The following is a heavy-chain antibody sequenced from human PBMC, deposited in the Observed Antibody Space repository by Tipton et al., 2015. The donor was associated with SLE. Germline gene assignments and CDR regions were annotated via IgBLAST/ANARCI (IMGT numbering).Heavy chain of an antibody. J-gene: IGHJ4*02. Sequence: TLSLTCTVSGDSINSHYWSWIRQPAGKGLQWIGRIYPSGSNNHNPSLKSRVTISIDTSKSHFSLKLTSVTAADTAVYYCARMEGMITNGGIAGLWGQGTVVTVSS. V-gene: IGHV4-4*07. CDR1: GDSINSHY. CDR3: ARMEGMITNGGIAGL. D-gene: IGHD3-16*01. CDR2: IYPSGSN.